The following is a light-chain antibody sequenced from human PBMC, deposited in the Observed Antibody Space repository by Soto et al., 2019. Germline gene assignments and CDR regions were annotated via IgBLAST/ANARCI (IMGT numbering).Light chain of an antibody. Sequence: DIQMTQSPSSVSASVGDRVTITCRASQGVGSWLAWYQQKPGKAPKLLIFTASNWQSGVPSRFSGSGSGTHFSLTISSLQPEDFATYYCQQANSFPRTFGQGTKVDIK. CDR2: TAS. V-gene: IGKV1D-12*01. J-gene: IGKJ1*01. CDR3: QQANSFPRT. CDR1: QGVGSW.